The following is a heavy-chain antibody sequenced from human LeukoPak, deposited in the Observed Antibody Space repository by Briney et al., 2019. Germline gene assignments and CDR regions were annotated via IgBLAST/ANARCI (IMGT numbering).Heavy chain of an antibody. CDR2: IKQDGSEK. CDR3: ARKDWGIFDY. Sequence: PGGSLRLSCAASGFSFSRYWMSWVRQAPGKGLEWVANIKQDGSEKYYVDSVKGRFTISRDNAKNSLYLQMNSLRAEDTAVYYCARKDWGIFDYWGQGTLVTVSS. J-gene: IGHJ4*02. V-gene: IGHV3-7*01. D-gene: IGHD3/OR15-3a*01. CDR1: GFSFSRYW.